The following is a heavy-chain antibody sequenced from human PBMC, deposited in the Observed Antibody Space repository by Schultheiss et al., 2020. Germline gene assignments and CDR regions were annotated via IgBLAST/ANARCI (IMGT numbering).Heavy chain of an antibody. V-gene: IGHV3-30*03. Sequence: GGSLRLSCAASGFTFSSYGMHWVRQAPGKGLEWVAVISYDGSNKYYADSVKGRFTISRDNAKNSLYLQMNSLRAEDTAVYYCATHYYGSGSYYKSWEFDYWGEGTLVNV. CDR2: ISYDGSNK. CDR3: ATHYYGSGSYYKSWEFDY. CDR1: GFTFSSYG. J-gene: IGHJ4*02. D-gene: IGHD3-10*01.